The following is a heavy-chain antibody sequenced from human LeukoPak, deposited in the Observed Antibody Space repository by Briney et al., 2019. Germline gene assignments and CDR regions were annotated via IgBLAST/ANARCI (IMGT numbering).Heavy chain of an antibody. CDR2: IKQDESEK. CDR3: ARDREEMVRAPYAFGI. D-gene: IGHD3-10*01. V-gene: IGHV3-7*01. CDR1: GFTFSSYW. J-gene: IGHJ3*02. Sequence: PGGSLRLSCAASGFTFSSYWMTWVRQAPGKGLEWVANIKQDESEKYYADSVKGRFSVSRDNGKSSLYLQMNSLRAEDTAVYYCARDREEMVRAPYAFGIWGQGTMVTVSS.